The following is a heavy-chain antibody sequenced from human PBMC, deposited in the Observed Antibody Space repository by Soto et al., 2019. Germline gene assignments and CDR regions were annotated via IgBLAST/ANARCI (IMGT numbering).Heavy chain of an antibody. V-gene: IGHV1-18*04. D-gene: IGHD2-15*01. CDR1: GYTFTGYY. J-gene: IGHJ4*02. CDR2: ISAYNGNT. CDR3: ARSQVVVAATPVDY. Sequence: ASVKVSCKASGYTFTGYYMHWVRQAPGQGLEWMGWISAYNGNTNYAQKLQGRVTMTTDTSTSTAYMELRSLRSDDTAVYYCARSQVVVAATPVDYWGQGTLVTVSS.